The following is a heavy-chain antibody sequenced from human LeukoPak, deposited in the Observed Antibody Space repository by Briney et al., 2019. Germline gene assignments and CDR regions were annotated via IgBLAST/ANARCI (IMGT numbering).Heavy chain of an antibody. CDR1: GFTFSDYY. CDR2: ISSSGSTI. D-gene: IGHD2-15*01. Sequence: GGSLRLSCAASGFTFSDYYMSWIRQAPGKGLEWVSYISSSGSTIYYADSVKGRFTISRDNAKNSLYLQMNSLRAEDTAVYYCARENPTIHCSGGSCYSPHWFDPWGQGTLVTVSS. J-gene: IGHJ5*02. CDR3: ARENPTIHCSGGSCYSPHWFDP. V-gene: IGHV3-11*01.